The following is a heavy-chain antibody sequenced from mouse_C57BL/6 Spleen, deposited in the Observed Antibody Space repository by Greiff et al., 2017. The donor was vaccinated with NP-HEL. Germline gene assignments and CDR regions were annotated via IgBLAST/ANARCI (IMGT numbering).Heavy chain of an antibody. V-gene: IGHV1-62-2*01. Sequence: VKLQQSGAELVKPGASVKLSCKASGYTFTEYTIHWVKQRSGQGLEWIGWFYPGSGSIKYNEKFKDKATLTADKSSSTVYMELSRLTSEDSAVYFCARHEEGGDYYGSSYWYFDVWGTGTTVTVSS. J-gene: IGHJ1*03. CDR1: GYTFTEYT. CDR3: ARHEEGGDYYGSSYWYFDV. CDR2: FYPGSGSI. D-gene: IGHD1-1*01.